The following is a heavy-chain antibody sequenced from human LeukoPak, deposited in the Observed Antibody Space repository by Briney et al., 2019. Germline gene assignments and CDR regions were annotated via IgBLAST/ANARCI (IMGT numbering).Heavy chain of an antibody. V-gene: IGHV3-74*01. Sequence: GGSLSLSCAASGFTFSSYWMHWLRQAPGKGLVWVSRINCDGSSTDYADSVKGRFTIPRDNAKNTLYLQMNSLRAEDTAVYYCAKDPRGGTLESWGQGTLVTVSS. D-gene: IGHD1-1*01. CDR3: AKDPRGGTLES. J-gene: IGHJ4*02. CDR2: INCDGSST. CDR1: GFTFSSYW.